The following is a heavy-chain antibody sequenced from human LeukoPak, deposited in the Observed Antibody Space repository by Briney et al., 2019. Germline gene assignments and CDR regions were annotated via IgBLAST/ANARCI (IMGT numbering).Heavy chain of an antibody. J-gene: IGHJ4*02. CDR3: ARGGVDYYGSGTYYLMYYFDY. D-gene: IGHD3-10*01. V-gene: IGHV3-23*01. Sequence: GGSLRLSCAASGFTFSTYAMSWVRQAPGKGLEWVSAISGSTGRTYYADSVKGRFTISRDDPHNTLYLQMNSPRAEDTAVYFCARGGVDYYGSGTYYLMYYFDYWGQGALVTVSS. CDR1: GFTFSTYA. CDR2: ISGSTGRT.